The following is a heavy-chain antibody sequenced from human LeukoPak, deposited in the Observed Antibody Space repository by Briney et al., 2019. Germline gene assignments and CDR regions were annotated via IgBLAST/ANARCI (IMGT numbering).Heavy chain of an antibody. Sequence: SETLSLTCTVSGGSLSSYYWSWIRQPPGKGLEWIGYIYYSGSTNYNPSLKSRVTISVDTSKNQFSLKLSSVTVADTAVYYCARYGYYGSGSLDYWGQGTLVTVSS. CDR1: GGSLSSYY. D-gene: IGHD3-10*01. V-gene: IGHV4-59*01. CDR3: ARYGYYGSGSLDY. CDR2: IYYSGST. J-gene: IGHJ4*02.